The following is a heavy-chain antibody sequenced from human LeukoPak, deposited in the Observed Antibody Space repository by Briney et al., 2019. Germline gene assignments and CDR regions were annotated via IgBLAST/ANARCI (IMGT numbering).Heavy chain of an antibody. V-gene: IGHV3-23*01. Sequence: PGGSLRLSCAASGFTFSSYAMSWVRQAPGKGLEWVSAISGSGGSTYYADSVKGRFTISRDNYKNTLYLQMNSLRAKDTAVYYCARSMATITNIAFDIWGQGTMVTVSS. D-gene: IGHD5-24*01. J-gene: IGHJ3*02. CDR2: ISGSGGST. CDR1: GFTFSSYA. CDR3: ARSMATITNIAFDI.